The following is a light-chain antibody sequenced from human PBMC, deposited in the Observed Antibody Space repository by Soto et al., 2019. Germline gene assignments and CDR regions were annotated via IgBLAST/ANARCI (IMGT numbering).Light chain of an antibody. CDR2: DAS. CDR3: QQRSSSIT. V-gene: IGKV3-11*01. J-gene: IGKJ5*01. Sequence: EIVLTQSPVTLSLSPGERATLSCRVSQSVSSSLAWYQQKPGQAPRLLIYDASNTATGIPARFSGSGSGTEFTLTISSLEPEDFAIYYCQQRSSSITFGQGTRLETK. CDR1: QSVSSS.